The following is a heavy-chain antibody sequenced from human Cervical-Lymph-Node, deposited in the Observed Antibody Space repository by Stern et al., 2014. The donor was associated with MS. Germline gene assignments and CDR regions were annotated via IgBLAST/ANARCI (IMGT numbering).Heavy chain of an antibody. J-gene: IGHJ3*01. Sequence: QVQLVKSGAEVKKPGSSVKVTCKTSGGNFSDFAITWVRQAPGQGLEWMGGIIPFFEPAHYAQHFRGRVTFTADKSTNTAYMELTSLTSDDTAVYYCAKDEPSHDTSGHPHFDVWGQGTMLTVSS. CDR3: AKDEPSHDTSGHPHFDV. V-gene: IGHV1-69*06. CDR2: IIPFFEPA. CDR1: GGNFSDFA. D-gene: IGHD3-22*01.